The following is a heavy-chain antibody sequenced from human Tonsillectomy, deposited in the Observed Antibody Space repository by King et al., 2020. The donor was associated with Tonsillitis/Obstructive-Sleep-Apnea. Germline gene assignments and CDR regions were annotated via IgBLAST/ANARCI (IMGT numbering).Heavy chain of an antibody. CDR1: GFTFSNAW. Sequence: QLVESGGGLVKPGGSLRLSCAASGFTFSNAWMSWVRQAPGKGLEWVGLIKSKTDGGKTDYAAPVKGRFTISRDDSKNTLYLQMNSLKTEDTAVYYCTTAETDYWGQGTLVTVSS. V-gene: IGHV3-15*01. CDR2: IKSKTDGGKT. J-gene: IGHJ4*02. CDR3: TTAETDY.